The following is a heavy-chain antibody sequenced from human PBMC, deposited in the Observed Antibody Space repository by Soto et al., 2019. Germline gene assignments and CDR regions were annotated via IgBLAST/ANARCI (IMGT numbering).Heavy chain of an antibody. J-gene: IGHJ5*02. CDR1: GFTFSSYW. CDR2: INSDGRST. CDR3: ARENYDFWSGHNWFDP. V-gene: IGHV3-74*01. D-gene: IGHD3-3*01. Sequence: GGSLRLSCAASGFTFSSYWMHWVRQAPGKGLVWVSRINSDGRSTSYADSVKGRFTISRDNAKNTLYLQMNSLRAEDTAVYYCARENYDFWSGHNWFDPWGQGTLVTVSS.